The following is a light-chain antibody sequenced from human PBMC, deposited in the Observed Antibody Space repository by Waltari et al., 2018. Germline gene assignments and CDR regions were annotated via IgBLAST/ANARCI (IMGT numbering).Light chain of an antibody. CDR3: SSYASISTLV. V-gene: IGLV2-14*01. Sequence: QSALTQPASVSGSPGQSITISCTGTSSDFGGYNYVSWYQHYPGKVPKLIIYDVTNRPSGVSNRFSGSKSGNPASLTISDLQAEDEADYYVSSYASISTLVFGGGTKLAVL. CDR1: SSDFGGYNY. CDR2: DVT. J-gene: IGLJ2*01.